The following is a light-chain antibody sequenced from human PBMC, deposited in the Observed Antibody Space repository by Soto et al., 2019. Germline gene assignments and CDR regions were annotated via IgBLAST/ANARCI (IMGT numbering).Light chain of an antibody. CDR2: DAS. Sequence: DIQMTQSPSTLSASVGDRVTITCRASQSIGNWLAWYQQKPGKAPKVLIYDASSLESGVSSRFSGSGSGTEFTLTISSLQPDDFATYSCQQYSSFRTFGQGTKVEIK. V-gene: IGKV1-5*01. CDR3: QQYSSFRT. J-gene: IGKJ1*01. CDR1: QSIGNW.